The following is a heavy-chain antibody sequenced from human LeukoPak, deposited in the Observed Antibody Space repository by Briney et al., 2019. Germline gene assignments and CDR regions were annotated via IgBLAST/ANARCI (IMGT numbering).Heavy chain of an antibody. Sequence: GGSLRLSCAASGFTFSQYGMHSVRQAPGKGLEWVAGIWHHGRQTLYADSAKGRFTISRDNSQNTVDLQMNSLRAEDTAVYYCAGGLSTIDYWGQGTLVTVSS. CDR3: AGGLSTIDY. V-gene: IGHV3-33*01. CDR1: GFTFSQYG. CDR2: IWHHGRQT. D-gene: IGHD4/OR15-4a*01. J-gene: IGHJ4*02.